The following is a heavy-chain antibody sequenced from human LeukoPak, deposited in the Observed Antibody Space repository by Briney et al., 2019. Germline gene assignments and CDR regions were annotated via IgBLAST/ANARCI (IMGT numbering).Heavy chain of an antibody. Sequence: GGSPRLSCAASGFTFDDYGMSWVRQAPGKGLEWVSGINADSVKGRFTISRDNAKNSLYLQMNSLRAEDTAVYYCARDRSPWYYYDSSGYPAFDYWGQGTLVTVSS. J-gene: IGHJ4*02. CDR3: ARDRSPWYYYDSSGYPAFDY. CDR1: GFTFDDYG. CDR2: I. V-gene: IGHV3-20*04. D-gene: IGHD3-22*01.